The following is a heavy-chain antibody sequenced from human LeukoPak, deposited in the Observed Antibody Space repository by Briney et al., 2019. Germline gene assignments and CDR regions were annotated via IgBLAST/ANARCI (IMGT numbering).Heavy chain of an antibody. Sequence: GGSLRLSCAASGFTFSSYAMSWVRQAPGKGLEWVSAISGSGGSTYYADSVKGRFTISRDNSKNTLYLQMNSLRAEDTAVYYCAKERDKVTMVRGVIISKRLTGPFDYWGQGTLVTVSS. V-gene: IGHV3-23*01. CDR2: ISGSGGST. D-gene: IGHD3-10*01. CDR1: GFTFSSYA. CDR3: AKERDKVTMVRGVIISKRLTGPFDY. J-gene: IGHJ4*02.